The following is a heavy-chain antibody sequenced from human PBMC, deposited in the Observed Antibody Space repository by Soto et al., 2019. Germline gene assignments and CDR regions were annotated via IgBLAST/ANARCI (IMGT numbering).Heavy chain of an antibody. CDR3: AAGEASSRNLAPYYLNF. D-gene: IGHD6-13*01. J-gene: IGHJ4*02. Sequence: PSETLSLTCTVSGGSFKSGSYSWSWIRQPPGKGLEWIGYVYHTGRTSYNPSLRGRVTISEDTSKNQFSLKLLSVTSADTAVYFCAAGEASSRNLAPYYLNFWGQGTLVTVSS. CDR1: GGSFKSGSYS. V-gene: IGHV4-61*01. CDR2: VYHTGRT.